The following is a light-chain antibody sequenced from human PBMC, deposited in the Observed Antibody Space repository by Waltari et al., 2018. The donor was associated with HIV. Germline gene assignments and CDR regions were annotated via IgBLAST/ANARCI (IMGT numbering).Light chain of an antibody. J-gene: IGLJ3*02. Sequence: QSALTQPASVSGSPGQSITLSCTGTSSDVGLYDLVSWYPQQPGKAPQLLMYGGSNRPAGISFRFFGFKSARQTAALTISGLQAEDEGDYYCSSLTVSGTLVFGGGTKLTVL. CDR1: SSDVGLYDL. CDR2: GGS. V-gene: IGLV2-14*01. CDR3: SSLTVSGTLV.